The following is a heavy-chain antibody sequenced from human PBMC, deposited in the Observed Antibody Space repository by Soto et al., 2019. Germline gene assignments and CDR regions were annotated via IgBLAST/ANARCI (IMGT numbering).Heavy chain of an antibody. J-gene: IGHJ4*02. Sequence: EVQLVESGGGWVQPGRSLRLSCAASGFTFDVYAMHWVRQAPGKGLEWVSGINYNSGSVGYADSVKGRFTISRDNAKISLHLQMNSLRAEDTAVYYCAKDISLRGWVYLVVEYWGQGTLVTVSP. CDR3: AKDISLRGWVYLVVEY. D-gene: IGHD6-13*01. CDR2: INYNSGSV. V-gene: IGHV3-9*01. CDR1: GFTFDVYA.